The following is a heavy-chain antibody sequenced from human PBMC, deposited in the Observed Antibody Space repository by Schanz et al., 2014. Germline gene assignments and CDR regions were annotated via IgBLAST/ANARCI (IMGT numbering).Heavy chain of an antibody. CDR3: ARDGEAAAGCDY. CDR2: INPSVGNT. D-gene: IGHD6-13*01. J-gene: IGHJ4*02. CDR1: GYTFTSYY. V-gene: IGHV1-46*03. Sequence: QVQLVQSGAEVKKPGASVKVSCEASGYTFTSYYIHWFRQAPGQGLEWMGLINPSVGNTNYAQKFRGRVTMTRDTSTSTGYMELSSLRSEDTAVYYCARDGEAAAGCDYWGQGTLGTVSS.